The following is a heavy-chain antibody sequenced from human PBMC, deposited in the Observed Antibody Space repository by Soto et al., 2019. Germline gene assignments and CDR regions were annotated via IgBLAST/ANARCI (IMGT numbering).Heavy chain of an antibody. CDR1: GFTFSSYA. V-gene: IGHV3-23*01. CDR2: ISGSGGST. D-gene: IGHD3-22*01. J-gene: IGHJ4*02. Sequence: GGSPRLSCAASGFTFSSYAMSWVRQAPGKGLEWVSAISGSGGSTYYADSVKGRFTISRDNSKNTLYLQMNSLRAEDTAVYYCAKDLLASYYDSSGYSYYFDYWGQGTLVTVSS. CDR3: AKDLLASYYDSSGYSYYFDY.